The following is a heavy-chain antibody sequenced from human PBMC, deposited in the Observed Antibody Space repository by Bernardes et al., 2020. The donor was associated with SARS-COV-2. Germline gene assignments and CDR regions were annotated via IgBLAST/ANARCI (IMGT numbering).Heavy chain of an antibody. CDR1: GFSFSTYG. CDR2: IWYDGSNR. CDR3: ARDPAAVAGTGSSYWHFDL. D-gene: IGHD6-19*01. V-gene: IGHV3-33*01. Sequence: GSSLRLSCVASGFSFSTYGMHWVRQAPGKGLEWVAVIWYDGSNRHYVDSVKGRFTISRDNSKNTLYLQMNSLRAEDTAVYYCARDPAAVAGTGSSYWHFDLWGRGTLVTVSS. J-gene: IGHJ2*01.